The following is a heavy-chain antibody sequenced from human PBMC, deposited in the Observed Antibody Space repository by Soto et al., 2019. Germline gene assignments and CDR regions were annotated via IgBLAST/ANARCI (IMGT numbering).Heavy chain of an antibody. CDR2: IYYSGST. D-gene: IGHD4-17*01. J-gene: IGHJ3*02. CDR1: GGSISSYY. CDR3: ARSTVTTDAFDI. V-gene: IGHV4-59*01. Sequence: QVQLQESGPGLVKPSETLSLTCTVSGGSISSYYWSWIRQPPGKGLEWIGYIYYSGSTNYNPSLKSRVTISVDTSKNQFSLKLSSVTAADTAVYYSARSTVTTDAFDIWGQGTMVTVST.